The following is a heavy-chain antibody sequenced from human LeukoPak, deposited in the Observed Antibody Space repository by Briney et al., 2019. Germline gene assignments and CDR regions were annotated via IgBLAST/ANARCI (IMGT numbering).Heavy chain of an antibody. Sequence: GRSLRLSCAASGFTLSNYGMHWVRQAPGKGLEWVAVIWYDGSDKYYADSVKGRFTISRDNSKNTLYVQMNSLRVEDTAVYYCARDLSPVVRASPMGYWGQGTLVTVSS. CDR3: ARDLSPVVRASPMGY. V-gene: IGHV3-33*01. CDR2: IWYDGSDK. D-gene: IGHD3-10*01. CDR1: GFTLSNYG. J-gene: IGHJ4*02.